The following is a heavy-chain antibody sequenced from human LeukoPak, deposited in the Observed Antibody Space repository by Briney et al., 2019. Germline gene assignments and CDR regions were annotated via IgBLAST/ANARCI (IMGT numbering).Heavy chain of an antibody. V-gene: IGHV3-20*04. CDR1: GFTFDDYG. CDR3: ARDWLGPYYYDSSGYPAVEAFDI. J-gene: IGHJ3*02. Sequence: AGGSLRLSCAASGFTFDDYGMSWVRQAPGKGLEWVSGINWNGGSTGYADSVKGRFTISRDNAKNSLYLQMNSLRAEDTALHYCARDWLGPYYYDSSGYPAVEAFDIWGQGTMVTVSS. D-gene: IGHD3-22*01. CDR2: INWNGGST.